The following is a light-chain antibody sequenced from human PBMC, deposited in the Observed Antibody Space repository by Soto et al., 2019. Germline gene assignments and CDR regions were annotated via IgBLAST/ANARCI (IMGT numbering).Light chain of an antibody. CDR3: SSYTASDNRV. J-gene: IGLJ1*01. Sequence: QSVLTQPASVSGSPGQSMTISCIGTSSDVGGYNFVSWYQQHPGKAPKLMIYEVTNRPAGVSNRFSGSKSGNTASLTISGLQAEDEADYYCSSYTASDNRVFGTGTKLTVL. CDR1: SSDVGGYNF. V-gene: IGLV2-14*01. CDR2: EVT.